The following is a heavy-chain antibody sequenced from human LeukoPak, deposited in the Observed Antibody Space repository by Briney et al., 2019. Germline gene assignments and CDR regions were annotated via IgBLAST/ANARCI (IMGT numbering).Heavy chain of an antibody. CDR2: ISSSSSTI. CDR1: GFTFSSYS. D-gene: IGHD6-19*01. CDR3: AKVIAVAADNWFDP. Sequence: PGGSLRLSCAASGFTFSSYSMNWVRQAPGKGLEWVSYISSSSSTIYYADSVKGRFTISRDNSKNTLYLQMNSLRAEDTAVYYCAKVIAVAADNWFDPWGQGTLVTVSS. V-gene: IGHV3-48*01. J-gene: IGHJ5*02.